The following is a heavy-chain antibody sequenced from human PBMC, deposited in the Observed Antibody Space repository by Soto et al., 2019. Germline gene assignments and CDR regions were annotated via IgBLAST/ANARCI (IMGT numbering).Heavy chain of an antibody. CDR1: GFTFTTYS. Sequence: GGSLRLSCAASGFTFTTYSMNWARLAPGKGPEWLSYITSSSNTIYYADSVKGRFTISRDNAKNSLYLQMNSLRAEDTAVYYCARARAVPAAISAEYYYYMDVWGEGTTVTVSS. D-gene: IGHD2-2*01. CDR3: ARARAVPAAISAEYYYYMDV. V-gene: IGHV3-48*01. CDR2: ITSSSNTI. J-gene: IGHJ6*03.